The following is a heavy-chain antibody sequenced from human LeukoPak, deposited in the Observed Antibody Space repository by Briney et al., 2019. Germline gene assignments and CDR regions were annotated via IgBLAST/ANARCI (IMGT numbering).Heavy chain of an antibody. V-gene: IGHV3-74*01. D-gene: IGHD1-26*01. Sequence: PGGSLTLSCAASGFTFSSYWMHWVRQAPGKGLVWVSRINSNGSSTSYADSVKGRLTISRDNAKNTLYLQRNSLRAEDTAVYYCARDYAGTNWFDPWGQGTLVTVSS. J-gene: IGHJ5*02. CDR3: ARDYAGTNWFDP. CDR1: GFTFSSYW. CDR2: INSNGSST.